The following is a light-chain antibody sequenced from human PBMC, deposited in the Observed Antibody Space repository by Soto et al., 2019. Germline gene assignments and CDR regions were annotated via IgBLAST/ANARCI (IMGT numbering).Light chain of an antibody. CDR1: SSDVGGYNY. J-gene: IGLJ1*01. CDR3: SSYTTSNARQIV. CDR2: DVS. Sequence: QSLLTQPASVSGSPGRSINISCTGTSSDVGGYNYVSWYQHHPGKAPKLIIYDVSNRPSGVSNPFSGSKSGNTASLTISGLQPEDEADYYCSSYTTSNARQIVFGTGTKVTVL. V-gene: IGLV2-14*03.